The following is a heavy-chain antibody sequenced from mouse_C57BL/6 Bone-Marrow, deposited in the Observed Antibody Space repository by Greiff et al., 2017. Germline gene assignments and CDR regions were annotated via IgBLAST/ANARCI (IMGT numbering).Heavy chain of an antibody. CDR1: GFTFSSYT. CDR3: ARHGWGYWYFDV. Sequence: EVQGVESGGGLVKPGGSLKLSCAASGFTFSSYTMSWVRQTPEKRLEWVATISGGGGNTYYPDSVKGRFTISRDNAKNTLYLQMSSLRSEDTALYYCARHGWGYWYFDVWGTGTTVTVSS. V-gene: IGHV5-9*01. CDR2: ISGGGGNT. J-gene: IGHJ1*03. D-gene: IGHD1-2*01.